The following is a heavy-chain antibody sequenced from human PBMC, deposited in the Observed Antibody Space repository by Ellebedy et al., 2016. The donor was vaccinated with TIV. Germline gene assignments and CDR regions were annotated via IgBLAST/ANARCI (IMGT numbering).Heavy chain of an antibody. CDR1: GYTFTDYR. J-gene: IGHJ4*02. CDR3: ARDYWGSYEY. CDR2: ISPNGGGT. D-gene: IGHD1-26*01. Sequence: AASVKVSCKASGYTFTDYRLDWVRQAPGLGLEWMGWISPNGGGTHYGQKFQGRVSMTGDTSISTAYLELSRLTSDDTAVYYCARDYWGSYEYWGQGTLVTVSS. V-gene: IGHV1-2*02.